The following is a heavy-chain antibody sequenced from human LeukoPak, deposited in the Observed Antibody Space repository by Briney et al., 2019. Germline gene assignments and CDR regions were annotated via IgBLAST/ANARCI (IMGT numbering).Heavy chain of an antibody. CDR1: GFTFSTSW. V-gene: IGHV3-7*03. J-gene: IGHJ4*02. Sequence: GGSLRLSCAASGFTFSTSWMSWVRQVPGKGLEWVANIKKDGSETYYVDSVKGRFTISRDNAKNSLYLQMNSPRAEDTAMYYCARGRYSGTTYYFDYWGQGTLVTVSS. CDR2: IKKDGSET. CDR3: ARGRYSGTTYYFDY. D-gene: IGHD5-12*01.